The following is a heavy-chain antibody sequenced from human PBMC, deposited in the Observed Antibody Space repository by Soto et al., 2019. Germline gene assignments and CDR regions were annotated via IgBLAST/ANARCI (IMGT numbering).Heavy chain of an antibody. D-gene: IGHD6-19*01. Sequence: GGSLRLSCAASGFTFDDYGMSWVRQAPGKGLEWVSGINWNGGSTGYADSVKGRFTISRDNAKNSLYLQMNSLRAEDTALYYCARLYSSAWYRPGRYWGQGTLVTVSS. CDR2: INWNGGST. CDR1: GFTFDDYG. J-gene: IGHJ4*02. V-gene: IGHV3-20*04. CDR3: ARLYSSAWYRPGRY.